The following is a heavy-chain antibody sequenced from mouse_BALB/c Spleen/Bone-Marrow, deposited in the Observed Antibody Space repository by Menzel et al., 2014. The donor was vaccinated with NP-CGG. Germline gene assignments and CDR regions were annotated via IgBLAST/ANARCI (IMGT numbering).Heavy chain of an antibody. V-gene: IGHV14-3*02. CDR3: ARYRYYGSSYAMDY. Sequence: VQLKESGAELVKPGASVKLSCTASGFNIKDTYMFWVKQRPDQGLEWIGRIDPAIINTKYDPKFQGKATIAADTSSNAAYLQLSSLTSGDTAVYYCARYRYYGSSYAMDYWGQGTSVTVSS. D-gene: IGHD1-1*01. J-gene: IGHJ4*01. CDR2: IDPAIINT. CDR1: GFNIKDTY.